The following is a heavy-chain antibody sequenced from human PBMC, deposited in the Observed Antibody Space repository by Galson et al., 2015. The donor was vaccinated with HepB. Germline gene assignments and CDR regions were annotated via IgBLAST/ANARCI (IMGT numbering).Heavy chain of an antibody. CDR2: IYYSGST. J-gene: IGHJ3*01. CDR1: GGSISSYY. D-gene: IGHD3-10*01. Sequence: SETLSLTCTVSGGSISSYYWSWIRQPPGKGLKWIGHIYYSGSTNYNPSLKSRVTISVDTSKNQFSLKLSSVTAADTAVYYCARDYYGSGSYFDYWGQGTMVTVSS. CDR3: ARDYYGSGSYFDY. V-gene: IGHV4-59*01.